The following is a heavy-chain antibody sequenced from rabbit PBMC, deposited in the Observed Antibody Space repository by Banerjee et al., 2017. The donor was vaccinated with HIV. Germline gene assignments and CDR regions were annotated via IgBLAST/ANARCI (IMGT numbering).Heavy chain of an antibody. V-gene: IGHV1S47*01. CDR3: ARARYYTYGYAGYAYDPFNL. CDR1: GIDFSSYG. D-gene: IGHD6-1*01. Sequence: QEQLVESGGGLVTLGGSLKLSCKASGIDFSSYGISWVRQAPGKGLEWIAYIYPDYGSTDYASWVNGRFTISRSTSLNTVDLKMTSLTAADTATYFCARARYYTYGYAGYAYDPFNLWGQGTLVTVS. J-gene: IGHJ4*01. CDR2: IYPDYGST.